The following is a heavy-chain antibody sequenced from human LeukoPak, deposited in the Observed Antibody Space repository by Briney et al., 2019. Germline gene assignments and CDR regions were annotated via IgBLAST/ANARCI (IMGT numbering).Heavy chain of an antibody. J-gene: IGHJ4*02. V-gene: IGHV3-21*01. CDR2: ISSSSSYI. CDR3: ARGPPTSGFDY. Sequence: GGPLRLSCAASGFTFSSYSMNWVRQAPGKGLEWVSSISSSSSYIYYADSVKGRFTISRDNAKNSLYLQMNSLRAEDTAVYYCARGPPTSGFDYWGQGTLVTVSS. D-gene: IGHD1-1*01. CDR1: GFTFSSYS.